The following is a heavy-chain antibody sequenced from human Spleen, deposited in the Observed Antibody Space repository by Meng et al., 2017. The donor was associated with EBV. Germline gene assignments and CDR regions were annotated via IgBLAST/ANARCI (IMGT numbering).Heavy chain of an antibody. Sequence: QGHVQQWGAGLLKPSETLSLTCAVYGGSFRGYYWTWIRQSPGKGLEWIGEINRSGSFSYNPSLKTRITISVDTSKNQFSLRLNSVTAADTAVYYCARGYNGFFDHWGQGTLVTVSS. V-gene: IGHV4-34*01. CDR2: INRSGSF. CDR3: ARGYNGFFDH. D-gene: IGHD5-12*01. J-gene: IGHJ4*02. CDR1: GGSFRGYY.